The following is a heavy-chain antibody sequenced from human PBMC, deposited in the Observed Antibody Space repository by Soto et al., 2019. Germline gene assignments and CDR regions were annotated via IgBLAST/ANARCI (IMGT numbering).Heavy chain of an antibody. CDR2: IYYSGST. J-gene: IGHJ6*03. CDR1: GGSISSGGYY. V-gene: IGHV4-31*03. D-gene: IGHD1-7*01. CDR3: AKSLSGYNWNSDYYYYYYMDV. Sequence: SETLSLTCTVSGGSISSGGYYWSWIRQHPGKGLGWIGYIYYSGSTDYNPSLKSRVTISVDTAKNQLSLQLSSVTAEDTAVYYCAKSLSGYNWNSDYYYYYYMDVWGKGTTVTVSS.